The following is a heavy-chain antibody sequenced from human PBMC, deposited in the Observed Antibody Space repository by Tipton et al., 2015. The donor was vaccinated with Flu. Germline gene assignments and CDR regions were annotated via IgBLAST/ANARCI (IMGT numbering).Heavy chain of an antibody. V-gene: IGHV1-46*01. CDR2: IHPSGGGT. Sequence: QLVQSGAEVKKPGASVKVSCKASGYTFTSYNMHWVRQAPGQGLEWMGIIHPSGGGTYFAQRFQGRVTMTRDRSTSTVYTELSSLRSEDTALYYCARDGGSESYSCDYWGQGTLVTVSS. CDR1: GYTFTSYN. CDR3: ARDGGSESYSCDY. D-gene: IGHD3-10*01. J-gene: IGHJ4*02.